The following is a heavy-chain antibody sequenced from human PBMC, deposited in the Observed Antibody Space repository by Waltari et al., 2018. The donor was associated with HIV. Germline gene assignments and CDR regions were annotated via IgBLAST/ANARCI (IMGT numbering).Heavy chain of an antibody. CDR2: IHRYGSSA. CDR3: ARREATVVRGVYYYGMDV. D-gene: IGHD3-10*01. Sequence: EVQLVESGGGSVQPAGSLRLSCAVSGFTFRSYWMHRVRQASGKGLVWVSHIHRYGSSASYADFVKGRFTIARDNAKNTLYLEMNSLRAEDTAVYYCARREATVVRGVYYYGMDVWGQGTTVTVSS. V-gene: IGHV3-74*01. CDR1: GFTFRSYW. J-gene: IGHJ6*02.